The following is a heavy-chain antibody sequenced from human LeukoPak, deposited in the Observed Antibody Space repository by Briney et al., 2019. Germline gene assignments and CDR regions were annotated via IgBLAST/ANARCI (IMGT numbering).Heavy chain of an antibody. J-gene: IGHJ5*02. D-gene: IGHD1-26*01. CDR2: IYPGGSDT. CDR3: AIVGGSYSAVGGFDP. V-gene: IGHV5-51*01. Sequence: GGSLQIYCRGSGYIFTSYWIGWGRPMPGKGLEWMGVIYPGGSDTRYSPSFQGQVTISADKSISTAYLQWSSLKASDTAMYYCAIVGGSYSAVGGFDPGGQGTLVTVSS. CDR1: GYIFTSYW.